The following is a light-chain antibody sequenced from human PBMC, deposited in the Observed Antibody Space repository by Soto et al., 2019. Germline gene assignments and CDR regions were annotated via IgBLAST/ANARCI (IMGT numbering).Light chain of an antibody. CDR2: DVD. Sequence: QAVLTQPASVSGSPGQSITISCTGSSSDVGGYNYVSWYQQRPGKAPKLMIYDVDNRPSGVSNRFSGSKSGNTASLTISGLQAEDEADYYCSSYTPSSPVFGGGTKVTVL. CDR3: SSYTPSSPV. J-gene: IGLJ3*02. V-gene: IGLV2-14*01. CDR1: SSDVGGYNY.